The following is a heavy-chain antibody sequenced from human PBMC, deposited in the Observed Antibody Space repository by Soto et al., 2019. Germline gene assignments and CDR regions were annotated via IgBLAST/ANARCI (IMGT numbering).Heavy chain of an antibody. CDR3: ARVRQGCSANNCYFDP. D-gene: IGHD1-1*01. CDR2: VHISGHS. CDR1: GGSVRAPDW. V-gene: IGHV4-4*02. Sequence: QVHLQESGPGLVAPSGTLSLTCTLSGGSVRAPDWWNWVRQSPDKGLEWIAEVHISGHSNYNPSPRSRVSLSIDSSKNQFYLNLNSVTAADTAIYYCARVRQGCSANNCYFDPWGQGIQVTISS. J-gene: IGHJ5*01.